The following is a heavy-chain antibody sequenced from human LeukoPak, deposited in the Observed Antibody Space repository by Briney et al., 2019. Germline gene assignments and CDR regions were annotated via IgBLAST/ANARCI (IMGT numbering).Heavy chain of an antibody. V-gene: IGHV3-11*01. CDR1: GFIFSDYY. D-gene: IGHD2/OR15-2a*01. CDR3: AREVRLLSY. J-gene: IGHJ4*02. CDR2: ISNSGSTI. Sequence: KPGGSLRLSCAASGFIFSDYYMSWIRQAPGKGLERISYISNSGSTIYYADSVKGRFTLSRDNAKNSLYLQMNSLRAEDTAVYYCAREVRLLSYWGQGTLVTVSS.